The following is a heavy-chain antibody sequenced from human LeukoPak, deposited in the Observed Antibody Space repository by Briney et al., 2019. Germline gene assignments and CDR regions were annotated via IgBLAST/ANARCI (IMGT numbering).Heavy chain of an antibody. CDR3: AREGTSIAAAGTGGDAFDI. CDR2: INPNSGVT. V-gene: IGHV1-2*02. D-gene: IGHD6-13*01. CDR1: RATFSSYA. J-gene: IGHJ3*02. Sequence: APVKLSCKASRATFSSYAISWVRRAPGQGLEWRGWINPNSGVTNYAQKFQGRVNMTRDTSISTAYMELSRLRSDDTAVYYCAREGTSIAAAGTGGDAFDIWGQGTMVTVSS.